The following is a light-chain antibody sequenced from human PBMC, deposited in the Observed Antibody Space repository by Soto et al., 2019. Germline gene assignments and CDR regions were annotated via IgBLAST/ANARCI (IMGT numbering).Light chain of an antibody. CDR3: QQYGSSTT. CDR2: GAS. Sequence: EIVWTQSPGPLSLSPGERATLSCRASQSVSNNYLAWYQQNPGQAPRLLIYGASNRATGIPDRFSGSGSGTDFTLTISRLEPEDFAVYYCQQYGSSTTFGQGTKVDIK. V-gene: IGKV3-20*01. CDR1: QSVSNNY. J-gene: IGKJ1*01.